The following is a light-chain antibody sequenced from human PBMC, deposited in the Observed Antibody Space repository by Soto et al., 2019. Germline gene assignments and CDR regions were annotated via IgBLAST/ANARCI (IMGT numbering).Light chain of an antibody. CDR3: CYYAGDNIPYI. CDR2: EST. V-gene: IGLV2-23*01. Sequence: QSVLTQTASVSGSPGQAITISCTGTNRDVGSYNSVSWYQQYPDQAPKLLIYESTKRPSGVSHRFSASKSGNTASLTISALQAEDEADYYCCYYAGDNIPYIFGTGTKVTVL. CDR1: NRDVGSYNS. J-gene: IGLJ1*01.